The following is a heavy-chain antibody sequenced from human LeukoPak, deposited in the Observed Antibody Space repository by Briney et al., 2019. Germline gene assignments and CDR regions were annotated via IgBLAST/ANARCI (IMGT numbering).Heavy chain of an antibody. D-gene: IGHD4-17*01. V-gene: IGHV3-7*01. Sequence: GGSLRLSCAASGFTFSSYWMSWVRQAPGKGLEWVANIKQDGSEKYYVDSVKGRFTISRDNAKNSLYLQMNSLRAEDTAVYYCARVYYGVNGFFDYWGQGTLVTVSS. CDR3: ARVYYGVNGFFDY. J-gene: IGHJ4*02. CDR2: IKQDGSEK. CDR1: GFTFSSYW.